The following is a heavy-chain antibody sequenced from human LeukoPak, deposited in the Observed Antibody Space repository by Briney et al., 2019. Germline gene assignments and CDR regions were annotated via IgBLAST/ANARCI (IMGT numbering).Heavy chain of an antibody. J-gene: IGHJ4*02. CDR2: IYYSGTT. CDR3: ARGVYIAAAQYAY. D-gene: IGHD6-13*01. CDR1: GGSISSYY. Sequence: SETLSLTCTVSGGSISSYYWSWIRQPPGKGLEWVGYIYYSGTTKYNPSLKSRVSISVDTSKNQFSLKLGSVTAADTAVYYCARGVYIAAAQYAYWGQGTLVTVSS. V-gene: IGHV4-59*01.